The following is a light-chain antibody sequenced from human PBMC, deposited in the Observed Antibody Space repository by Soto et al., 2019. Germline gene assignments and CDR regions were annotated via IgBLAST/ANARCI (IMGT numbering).Light chain of an antibody. J-gene: IGKJ1*01. Sequence: EIVMTQSPATLSVSPGERATLSCRASQSVSSNLAWYQQKPGQAPRLLIYGASTRATGIPTRFSGRGSGTEFTLTISSLQSEDFALYYCQQYNNWPRTFGQGTKVDIK. CDR1: QSVSSN. V-gene: IGKV3-15*01. CDR2: GAS. CDR3: QQYNNWPRT.